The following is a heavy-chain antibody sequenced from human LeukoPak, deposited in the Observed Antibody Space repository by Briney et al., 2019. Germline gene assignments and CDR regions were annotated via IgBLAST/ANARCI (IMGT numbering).Heavy chain of an antibody. CDR3: AREAPGGALPAFDI. D-gene: IGHD1-26*01. V-gene: IGHV1-69*13. J-gene: IGHJ3*02. CDR2: IIPIFGTA. CDR1: GYTFTSYG. Sequence: GASVKVSCKASGYTFTSYGISWVRQAPGQGLEWMGGIIPIFGTANYAQKFQGRVTITADESTSTAYMELSSLRSEDTAVYYCAREAPGGALPAFDIWGQGTMVTVSS.